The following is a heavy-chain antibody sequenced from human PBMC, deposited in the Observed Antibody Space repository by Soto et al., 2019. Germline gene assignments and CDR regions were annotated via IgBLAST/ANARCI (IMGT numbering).Heavy chain of an antibody. CDR3: AKDRTMVRRVTPVDY. J-gene: IGHJ4*02. V-gene: IGHV3-30*18. CDR1: GFTFSSYG. CDR2: ISYDGSNK. D-gene: IGHD3-10*01. Sequence: QVQLVESGGGVVQPGRSLRLSCAASGFTFSSYGMHWVRQAPGKGLEWVAVISYDGSNKYYADSVKGRFTISRDNSKNTLYLQMNRLRAENTAVYYCAKDRTMVRRVTPVDYWGQGTLVTDSS.